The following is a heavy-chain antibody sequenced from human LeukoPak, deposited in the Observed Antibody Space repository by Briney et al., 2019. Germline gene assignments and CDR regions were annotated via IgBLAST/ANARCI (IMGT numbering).Heavy chain of an antibody. Sequence: SETLSLTCTVSGGSISSYYWSWIRQPAGKGLEWIGRIYTSGSTNYNPSLKSRVTMSVDTSKNQFPLKLSSVTAADTAVYYCARGRMDYYDSSGYYYYYYGMDVWGQGTTVTVSS. CDR2: IYTSGST. J-gene: IGHJ6*02. CDR3: ARGRMDYYDSSGYYYYYYGMDV. CDR1: GGSISSYY. V-gene: IGHV4-4*07. D-gene: IGHD3-22*01.